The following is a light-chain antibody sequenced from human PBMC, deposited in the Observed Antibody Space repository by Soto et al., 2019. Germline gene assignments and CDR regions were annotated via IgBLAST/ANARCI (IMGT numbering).Light chain of an antibody. CDR1: QSITSNY. CDR2: GAS. J-gene: IGKJ2*02. V-gene: IGKV3-20*01. Sequence: ENVLTQSPGTLSLSSGERATLSCRASQSITSNYLAWYQQKPGQAPRLVIYGASNRATGIPDRFSGSGSGTDFTLTISRLEPEDFAVYYCQQYGSSPRTFGQGTKLEIK. CDR3: QQYGSSPRT.